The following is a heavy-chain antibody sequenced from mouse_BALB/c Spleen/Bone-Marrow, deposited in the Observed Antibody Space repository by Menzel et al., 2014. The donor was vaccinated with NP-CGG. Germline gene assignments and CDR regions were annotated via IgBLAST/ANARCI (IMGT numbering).Heavy chain of an antibody. CDR3: AREGGLRRGDYYVMDY. CDR2: INPYSDGT. CDR1: GYTFTGYV. V-gene: IGHV1-14*01. Sequence: VQLQQSGPELVKPGASVEMSCKASGYTFTGYVMHWVKQKPGQGLEWIGYINPYSDGTKYNEKFKGKATLTSDKSSSTAYMELSSLTSEDSAVYYCAREGGLRRGDYYVMDYWGQGTSVTVSS. J-gene: IGHJ4*01. D-gene: IGHD2-4*01.